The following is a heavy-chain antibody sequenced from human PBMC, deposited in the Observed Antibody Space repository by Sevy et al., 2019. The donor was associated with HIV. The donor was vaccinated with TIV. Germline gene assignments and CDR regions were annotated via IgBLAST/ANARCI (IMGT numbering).Heavy chain of an antibody. Sequence: GGSLRLSCAASGFTVSSNYMSWVHQAPGKGLEWVSVIYSGGSTYYADSVKGRFTISRDNSKNTLYLQMNSLRAEDTAVYYCARETSGWYGSFDYWGQGTLVTVSS. D-gene: IGHD6-19*01. CDR3: ARETSGWYGSFDY. CDR2: IYSGGST. CDR1: GFTVSSNY. V-gene: IGHV3-53*01. J-gene: IGHJ4*02.